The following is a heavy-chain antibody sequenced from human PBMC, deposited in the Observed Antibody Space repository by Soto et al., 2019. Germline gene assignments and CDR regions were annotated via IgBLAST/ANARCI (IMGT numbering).Heavy chain of an antibody. CDR1: GFTFTTFG. Sequence: QVQLVESGGGVVQPGGSLRLSCTASGFTFTTFGIPWFRQAPGKGLEWVALISYDGHNKYYSDSVKGRFTISRDNYKNTLSLQMNSLRAEDTAVYYCAKDLQAYGDFNYYYYGMDVWGQGTTVSVSS. D-gene: IGHD4-17*01. V-gene: IGHV3-30*18. CDR2: ISYDGHNK. CDR3: AKDLQAYGDFNYYYYGMDV. J-gene: IGHJ6*02.